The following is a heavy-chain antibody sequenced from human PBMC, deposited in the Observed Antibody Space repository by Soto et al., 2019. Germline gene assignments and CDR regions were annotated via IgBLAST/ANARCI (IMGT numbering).Heavy chain of an antibody. V-gene: IGHV3-30-3*01. CDR1: GFTFRSYA. CDR2: ISYDGSNK. Sequence: ESGGGVVQPGRSLRLSCAASGFTFRSYAMHWVRQAPGKGLEWVAVISYDGSNKYYADSVKGRFTISRDNSKNTLYLQMNSLRAEDTAVYYCARNGLGYCSGGSCYCFDYWGQGTLVTVSS. D-gene: IGHD2-15*01. CDR3: ARNGLGYCSGGSCYCFDY. J-gene: IGHJ4*02.